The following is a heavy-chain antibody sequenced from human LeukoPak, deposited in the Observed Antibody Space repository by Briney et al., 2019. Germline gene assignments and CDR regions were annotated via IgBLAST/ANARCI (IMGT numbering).Heavy chain of an antibody. V-gene: IGHV4-31*03. Sequence: SQTLSLTCTVSGGSISSDGYYWSWIRQHPEKGLEWIGYIYYSGNTYYNPSLMGRVTISMDTSKNQFSLKLSSVTAADTAVYYCATIQGANDYEKGADFDPWGQGTLVTVSS. D-gene: IGHD4/OR15-4a*01. CDR1: GGSISSDGYY. J-gene: IGHJ5*02. CDR2: IYYSGNT. CDR3: ATIQGANDYEKGADFDP.